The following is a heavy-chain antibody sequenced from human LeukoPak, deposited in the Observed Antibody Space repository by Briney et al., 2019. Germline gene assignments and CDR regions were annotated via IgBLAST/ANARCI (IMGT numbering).Heavy chain of an antibody. D-gene: IGHD3-10*01. Sequence: ASVKVSCKASGYTFTAYGISWVRQAPGQGLEWMGWISVYNGNTNYTPKLQGRVTMTTDTSTSTAYMELRSLRSDDTAVYYCARDRLTYYSGSGSVFWGQGTLVTVSS. V-gene: IGHV1-18*01. CDR3: ARDRLTYYSGSGSVF. J-gene: IGHJ4*02. CDR2: ISVYNGNT. CDR1: GYTFTAYG.